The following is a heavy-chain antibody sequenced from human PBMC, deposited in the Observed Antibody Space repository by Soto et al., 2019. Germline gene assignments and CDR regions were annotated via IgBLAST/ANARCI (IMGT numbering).Heavy chain of an antibody. D-gene: IGHD3-10*01. CDR2: ISAYNVNT. CDR3: ARADMVRGSSNFDY. V-gene: IGHV1-18*01. CDR1: GYTFTSYG. Sequence: ASVKVSCKASGYTFTSYGISWVRQAPGQGHEWMGWISAYNVNTNYAQKLQGRVTMTTDTSTSTAYMELRSLRSDDTAVYYCARADMVRGSSNFDYWGQGTLVTVSS. J-gene: IGHJ4*02.